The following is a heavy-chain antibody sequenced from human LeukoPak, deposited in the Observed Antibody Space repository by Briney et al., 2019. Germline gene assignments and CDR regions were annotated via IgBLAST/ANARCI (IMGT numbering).Heavy chain of an antibody. V-gene: IGHV3-30*18. D-gene: IGHD3-10*01. J-gene: IGHJ4*02. CDR1: GFTFSHYG. CDR2: ISNDGSYK. CDR3: AKDSPSGFDY. Sequence: PGRSLRLSCAASGFTFSHYGMHWVRQAPGKGLEWVAVISNDGSYKDYVNSVKGLFTISRDNSKNTLYLQMNSLTIEDTAVYYCAKDSPSGFDYWGQGILVTVSS.